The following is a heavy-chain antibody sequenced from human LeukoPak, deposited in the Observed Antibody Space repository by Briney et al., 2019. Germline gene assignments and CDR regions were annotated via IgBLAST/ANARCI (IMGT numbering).Heavy chain of an antibody. J-gene: IGHJ4*02. CDR2: INHSGST. CDR1: GGYY. D-gene: IGHD6-13*01. V-gene: IGHV4-34*01. CDR3: ARHLGGSSPR. Sequence: PSETLSLTCAVYGGYYWSWIRQPPGKGLEWIGEINHSGSTNYNPSLKSRVTISVDTSKNQFSLKLSSVTAADTAVYYCARHLGGSSPRWGQGTLVTVSS.